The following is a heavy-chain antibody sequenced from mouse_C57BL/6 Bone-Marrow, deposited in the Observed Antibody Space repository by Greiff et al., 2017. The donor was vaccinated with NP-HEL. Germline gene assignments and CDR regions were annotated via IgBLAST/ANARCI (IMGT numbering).Heavy chain of an antibody. D-gene: IGHD1-1*01. CDR1: GYTFTSYW. V-gene: IGHV1-52*01. CDR2: IDPSDSET. Sequence: VQLQQPGAELVRPGSSVKLSCKASGYTFTSYWMHWVKQRPIQGLEWIGNIDPSDSETHYNQKFKDKATLTVAKSSSTAYMQLSSLTSEDSAVYYCARDYYGSPHWYFDGWGTATTVTVSS. J-gene: IGHJ1*03. CDR3: ARDYYGSPHWYFDG.